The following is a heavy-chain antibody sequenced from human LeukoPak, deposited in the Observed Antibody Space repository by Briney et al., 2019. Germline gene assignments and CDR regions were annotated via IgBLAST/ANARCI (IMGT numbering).Heavy chain of an antibody. D-gene: IGHD6-13*01. CDR3: AKDIGAGIAAAGPSIYYYYYGMDV. CDR2: ISWNSGSI. CDR1: GFTFDDYA. J-gene: IGHJ6*02. Sequence: PGRSLRLSCAASGFTFDDYAMHWVWQAPGKGLEWVSGISWNSGSIGYADSVKGRFTISRDNAKNSLYLQMNSLRAEDTALYYCAKDIGAGIAAAGPSIYYYYYGMDVWGQGTTVTVSS. V-gene: IGHV3-9*01.